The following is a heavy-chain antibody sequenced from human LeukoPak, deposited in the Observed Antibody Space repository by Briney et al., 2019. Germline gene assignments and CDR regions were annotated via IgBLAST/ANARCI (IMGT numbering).Heavy chain of an antibody. CDR1: GYTFTSYG. J-gene: IGHJ4*02. Sequence: ASVKVSCKASGYTFTSYGISWLRQAPGQGPEWIGWINPNSGVTNYAQKFQGRVTMTRDTSITTAYMELSRLTSDDTAVYYCARDEFESTNYHFDYWGQGTLVTVSS. V-gene: IGHV1-2*02. CDR2: INPNSGVT. D-gene: IGHD1-7*01. CDR3: ARDEFESTNYHFDY.